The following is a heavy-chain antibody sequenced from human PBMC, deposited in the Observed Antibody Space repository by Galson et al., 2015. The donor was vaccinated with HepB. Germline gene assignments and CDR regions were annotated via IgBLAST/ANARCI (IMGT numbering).Heavy chain of an antibody. CDR2: ISAYNGNT. CDR3: ARSRLLSGVGWVWGY. V-gene: IGHV1-18*04. Sequence: SVKVSCKASGYTFTSYGISWVRQAPGQGLEWMGWISAYNGNTNYAQKLQGRVTMTTDTSTSTAYMELRSLRSDDTAVYYCARSRLLSGVGWVWGYWGQGTLVTVSS. D-gene: IGHD2-21*01. J-gene: IGHJ4*02. CDR1: GYTFTSYG.